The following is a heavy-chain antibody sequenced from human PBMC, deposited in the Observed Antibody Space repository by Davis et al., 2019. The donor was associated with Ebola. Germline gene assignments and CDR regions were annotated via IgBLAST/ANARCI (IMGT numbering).Heavy chain of an antibody. D-gene: IGHD5-12*01. CDR3: TTPGGQDSGYDVFDI. J-gene: IGHJ3*02. CDR1: GYTFTNYY. Sequence: ASVKVSCKASGYTFTNYYMHWVRQAPGQGLEWMGMINPNDGRTIYAQNVQGRVTVTRETSTTTVYMDLSSLRSEDTALYYCTTPGGQDSGYDVFDIWGQGTMVTVSS. V-gene: IGHV1-46*03. CDR2: INPNDGRT.